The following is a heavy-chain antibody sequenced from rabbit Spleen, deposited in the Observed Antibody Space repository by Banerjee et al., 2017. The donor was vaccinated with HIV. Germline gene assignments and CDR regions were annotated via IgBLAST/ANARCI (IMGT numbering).Heavy chain of an antibody. CDR2: IYGGGSHST. CDR3: GRCSATMTMVITGYYLSL. CDR1: GFSFSSDYY. D-gene: IGHD2-1*01. J-gene: IGHJ4*01. Sequence: QSLEESGGDLVKPGASLIPTCTASGFSFSSDYYICWVRHAPGKGLEWIACIYGGGSHSTACTSWAKGRFTISKTSSTTVTLQMTRLTAADTATDFCGRCSATMTMVITGYYLSLWGPGTLVTVS. V-gene: IGHV1S40*01.